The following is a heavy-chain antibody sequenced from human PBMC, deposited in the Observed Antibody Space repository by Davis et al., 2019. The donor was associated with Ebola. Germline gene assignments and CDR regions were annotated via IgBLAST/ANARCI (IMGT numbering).Heavy chain of an antibody. CDR3: ARDSGDMSY. V-gene: IGHV1-18*01. D-gene: IGHD2-21*01. CDR1: GYTFTNYA. CDR2: IAPYNGVT. J-gene: IGHJ4*02. Sequence: ASVKVSCKASGYTFTNYAFSWVRQAPGQGLEWMGWIAPYNGVTNYAQNLQDRFSMTTDASTSTAYMELRSLTPDDTAVYYCARDSGDMSYWGQGTLVTVSS.